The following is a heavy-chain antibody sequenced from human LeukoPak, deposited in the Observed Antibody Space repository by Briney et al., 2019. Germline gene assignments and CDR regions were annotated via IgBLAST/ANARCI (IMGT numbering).Heavy chain of an antibody. CDR1: GGSISSYY. Sequence: SETLSLTCTVSGGSISSYYWSWIRQSPGKGLEWIGYIYYSGSTNYNPSLKSRVTISVDTSKNLFSLKLSSVTAADTAVYYCARHGDDSSGYYNFDYWGQGTLVTVSS. CDR2: IYYSGST. CDR3: ARHGDDSSGYYNFDY. V-gene: IGHV4-59*08. D-gene: IGHD3-22*01. J-gene: IGHJ4*02.